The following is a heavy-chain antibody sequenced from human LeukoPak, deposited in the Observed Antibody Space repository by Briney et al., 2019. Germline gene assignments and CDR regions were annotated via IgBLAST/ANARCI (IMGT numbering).Heavy chain of an antibody. CDR2: TYYRSKWYN. V-gene: IGHV6-1*01. D-gene: IGHD3-10*01. J-gene: IGHJ4*02. Sequence: SQTLSLTCAISGDSVSSNSAAWNWIGQSPSRGLEWLGRTYYRSKWYNDYAVSVKGRITINPDTSMNQFSLQLNSVTPEDTAVYYCAREAWGSTMVLDYWGQGTLVTVSS. CDR1: GDSVSSNSAA. CDR3: AREAWGSTMVLDY.